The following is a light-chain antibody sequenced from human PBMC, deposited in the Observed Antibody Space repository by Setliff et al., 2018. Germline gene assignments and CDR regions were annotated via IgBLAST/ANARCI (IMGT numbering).Light chain of an antibody. Sequence: QSALTQPPSVSGAPGQRVTISCTGSSSNIGAGYDVHWYQQLPGTAPKLLIYGNSNRPSGVPDRFSGSKSGTSASLAITGLQAEDEADYYCSSYTGSNSHVFGTGTKVTVL. V-gene: IGLV1-40*01. CDR2: GNS. CDR3: SSYTGSNSHV. J-gene: IGLJ1*01. CDR1: SSNIGAGYD.